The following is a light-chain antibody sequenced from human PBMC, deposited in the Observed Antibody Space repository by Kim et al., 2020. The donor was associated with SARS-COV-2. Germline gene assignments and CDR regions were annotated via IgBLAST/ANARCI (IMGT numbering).Light chain of an antibody. Sequence: APGKTARLTCGGNNIEGRNVHWYQQKPGQAPVLVVYDDSDRPSGIPGRFSGSNSGNTATLTISRVEAGDEADYYCQVWDSTSDHVVFGGGTQLTVL. CDR1: NIEGRN. CDR2: DDS. V-gene: IGLV3-21*03. CDR3: QVWDSTSDHVV. J-gene: IGLJ2*01.